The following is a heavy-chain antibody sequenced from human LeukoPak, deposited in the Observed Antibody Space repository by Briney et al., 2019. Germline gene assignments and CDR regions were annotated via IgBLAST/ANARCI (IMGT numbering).Heavy chain of an antibody. V-gene: IGHV1-24*01. D-gene: IGHD3-10*01. CDR2: FDPEDGET. J-gene: IGHJ4*02. Sequence: GASVKVSCKVSGYTLTELSMHWVRQAPGKGLEWMGGFDPEDGETIYAQKFQGRVAMTEDTSTDTAYMELSSLRSEDTAVYYCATIPLGSGSQCYRGQGTLVTVSS. CDR1: GYTLTELS. CDR3: ATIPLGSGSQCY.